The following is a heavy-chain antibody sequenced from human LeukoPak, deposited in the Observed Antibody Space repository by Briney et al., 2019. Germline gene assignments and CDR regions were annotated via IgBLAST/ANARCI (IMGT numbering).Heavy chain of an antibody. J-gene: IGHJ4*02. V-gene: IGHV1-18*01. CDR2: TSAYNGNT. CDR3: ARDSLRPDYFDY. CDR1: GYTFTSYG. Sequence: ASVKVSCKASGYTFTSYGISWVRQAPGQGLEWMGWTSAYNGNTNYAQKLQGRVTMTTDTSTSTAYMELRSLRSDDTAVYYCARDSLRPDYFDYWGQGTLVTVSS.